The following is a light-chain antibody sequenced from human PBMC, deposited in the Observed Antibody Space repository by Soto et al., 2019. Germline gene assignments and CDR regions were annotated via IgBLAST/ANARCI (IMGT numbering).Light chain of an antibody. V-gene: IGLV2-8*01. Sequence: QSVLTQPPSASGSPGQSVTISCTETTSDVGGFNYVSWYQHHPGKAPKLMIYEVTKRPSGVPDRFSGSKSGNTASLTVSGLQAEDEADYYCSSYAGSNNLVFGGGTQLTVL. CDR3: SSYAGSNNLV. CDR2: EVT. CDR1: TSDVGGFNY. J-gene: IGLJ2*01.